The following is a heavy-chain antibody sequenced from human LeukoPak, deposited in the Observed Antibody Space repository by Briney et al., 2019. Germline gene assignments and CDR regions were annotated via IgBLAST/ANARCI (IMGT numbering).Heavy chain of an antibody. V-gene: IGHV3-74*01. CDR2: INTDGSST. CDR3: ARVYDGYLDAFDI. D-gene: IGHD5-24*01. Sequence: GGSLRLSCAASGFTFSSYWMHWVRQAPGKGLVWVSRINTDGSSTSYADSVKGRFTISRDNAKNTLYLQMNDLRAEDTAVYYCARVYDGYLDAFDIWGQGTMVTVSS. CDR1: GFTFSSYW. J-gene: IGHJ3*02.